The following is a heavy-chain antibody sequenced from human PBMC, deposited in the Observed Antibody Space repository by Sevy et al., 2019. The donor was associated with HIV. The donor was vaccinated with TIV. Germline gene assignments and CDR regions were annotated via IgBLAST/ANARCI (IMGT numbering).Heavy chain of an antibody. J-gene: IGHJ4*02. CDR3: ARGLTGYRYALNY. Sequence: GGSLRLSCAASGFTVNSNYMTWVRQAPGKGLEGVSVIHSDDTTYHADSVKDRFTISRDNFKNTLYLHMSSLRAEDTAVYYCARGLTGYRYALNYWGQGTLVTGSS. CDR1: GFTVNSNY. D-gene: IGHD5-18*01. V-gene: IGHV3-66*01. CDR2: IHSDDTT.